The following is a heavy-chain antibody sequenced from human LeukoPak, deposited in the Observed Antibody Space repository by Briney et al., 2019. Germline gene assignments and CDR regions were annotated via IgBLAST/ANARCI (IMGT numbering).Heavy chain of an antibody. CDR2: IKQDGSEK. CDR1: GFTFSSYW. V-gene: IGHV3-7*01. CDR3: AGEPTTGLYSYGIGHAFDI. Sequence: PGGSLRLSCAASGFTFSSYWMSWVRQAPGKGLEWVANIKQDGSEKYYVDSVKGRFTISRDNAKNSLYLQMNSLRAEDTAVYYCAGEPTTGLYSYGIGHAFDIWGQGTMVTVSS. J-gene: IGHJ3*02. D-gene: IGHD5-18*01.